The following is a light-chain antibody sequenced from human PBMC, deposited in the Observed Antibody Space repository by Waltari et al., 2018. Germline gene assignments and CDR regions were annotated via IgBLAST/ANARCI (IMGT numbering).Light chain of an antibody. CDR2: WAS. Sequence: DIVMTQSPDSLAVSLGESATINCKSSQSVLYSSNNKNYLACYQKKSGQPPKLLIYWASTRESGVPDRFSGSGSGTDFTLTISSLQAEDVAFYYCQQYYNTPPYTFGQGTKLEIK. J-gene: IGKJ2*01. V-gene: IGKV4-1*01. CDR3: QQYYNTPPYT. CDR1: QSVLYSSNNKNY.